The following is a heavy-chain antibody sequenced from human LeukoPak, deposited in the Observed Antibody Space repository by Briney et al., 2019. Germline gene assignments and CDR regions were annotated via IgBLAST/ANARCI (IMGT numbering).Heavy chain of an antibody. CDR3: ARVPLSYCSGGSCYSDDY. Sequence: SETLSLTCAVYGGSFSGYYWSWIRQPPGKGLEWIGEINHSGSTNYNPSLKSRVTISVDTSKNQFSLKLSSVTAADTAVYYCARVPLSYCSGGSCYSDDYWGQGTLSPSPQ. V-gene: IGHV4-34*01. D-gene: IGHD2-15*01. CDR2: INHSGST. CDR1: GGSFSGYY. J-gene: IGHJ4*02.